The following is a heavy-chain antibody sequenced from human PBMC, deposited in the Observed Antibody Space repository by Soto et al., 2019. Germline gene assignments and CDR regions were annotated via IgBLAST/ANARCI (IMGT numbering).Heavy chain of an antibody. CDR2: IIPVYDSA. CDR3: ATWRTYSGSYCFDY. Sequence: QVQLVQSGAELKKPGSSVNVSCAASGGTFKTYTINWVRQAPGQGLEWIGQIIPVYDSANYAQRFQGRVTISADKSTNIAYMELSGLRSEDTALYYCATWRTYSGSYCFDYWGQGTLVSVSS. J-gene: IGHJ4*02. V-gene: IGHV1-69*06. D-gene: IGHD1-26*01. CDR1: GGTFKTYT.